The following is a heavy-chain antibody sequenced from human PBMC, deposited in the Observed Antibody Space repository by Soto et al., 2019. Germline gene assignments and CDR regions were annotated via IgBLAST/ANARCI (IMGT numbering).Heavy chain of an antibody. CDR1: GATISSSSW. J-gene: IGHJ4*02. D-gene: IGHD4-4*01. V-gene: IGHV4-4*02. Sequence: SETLSLTCAVAGATISSSSWWSWVRQPPGKGLEWIGEIYHSGSTNYNPSLKSRVTISVDTSKNQFSLKLSSVTAADTAVYYCASSNYVSNFDYWGQGALVTVSS. CDR3: ASSNYVSNFDY. CDR2: IYHSGST.